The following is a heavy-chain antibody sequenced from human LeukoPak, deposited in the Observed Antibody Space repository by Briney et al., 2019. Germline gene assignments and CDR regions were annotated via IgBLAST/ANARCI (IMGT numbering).Heavy chain of an antibody. CDR3: ARISSSNWYNERGAFDV. J-gene: IGHJ3*01. CDR1: GGSMSSSSYY. V-gene: IGHV4-61*05. CDR2: VYYTGST. D-gene: IGHD6-13*01. Sequence: SETLSLTCTVSGGSMSSSSYYWGWIRQPPGKGLEWIGFVYYTGSTNYSPSLKSRVTISVDTSKNQFSLKLRSVTAADTAVYYCARISSSNWYNERGAFDVWGQGTMVTVSS.